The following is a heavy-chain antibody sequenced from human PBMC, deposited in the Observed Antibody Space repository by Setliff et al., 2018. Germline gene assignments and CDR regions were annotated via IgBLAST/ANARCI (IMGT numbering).Heavy chain of an antibody. Sequence: GESLKISCKASGYTFTSNWIAWVRQMPGKGLEWMGLVFPSDSDTRYSPSFRGQVTISADKSISTAYLQWSSLKASDTAMYYCVRHPYYDSSGYYSYFDYWGQGALVTVSS. CDR3: VRHPYYDSSGYYSYFDY. CDR1: GYTFTSNW. V-gene: IGHV5-51*01. J-gene: IGHJ4*02. D-gene: IGHD3-22*01. CDR2: VFPSDSDT.